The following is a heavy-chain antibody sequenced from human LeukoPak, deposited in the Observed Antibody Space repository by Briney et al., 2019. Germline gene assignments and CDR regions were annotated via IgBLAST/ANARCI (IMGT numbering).Heavy chain of an antibody. V-gene: IGHV3-48*04. D-gene: IGHD3-16*01. CDR1: GFTFSSYS. J-gene: IGHJ4*02. CDR3: ARDRAEDVWGSYYYSDY. CDR2: ISSSGSTI. Sequence: GGSLRLSCAASGFTFSSYSMNWVRQAPGKGLEWVSYISSSGSTIYYADSVKGRFTISRDNAKNSLYLQMNSLRAEDTAVYYCARDRAEDVWGSYYYSDYWGQGTLVTVSS.